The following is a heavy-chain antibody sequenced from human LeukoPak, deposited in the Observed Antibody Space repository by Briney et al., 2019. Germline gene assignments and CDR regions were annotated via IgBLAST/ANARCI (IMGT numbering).Heavy chain of an antibody. CDR1: GGSISSSSYY. Sequence: SETLSLTCTVSGGSISSSSYYWGWTRQPPGKGLEWIGYIYYSGSTNYNPSLKSRVTISVDTSKNQFSLKLSSVTAADTAVYYCARLVRYCSSTSCYTNWYFDLWGRGTLVTVSS. CDR3: ARLVRYCSSTSCYTNWYFDL. D-gene: IGHD2-2*02. V-gene: IGHV4-61*05. J-gene: IGHJ2*01. CDR2: IYYSGST.